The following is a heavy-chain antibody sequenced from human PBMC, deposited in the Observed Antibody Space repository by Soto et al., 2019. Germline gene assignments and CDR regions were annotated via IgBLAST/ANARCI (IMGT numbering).Heavy chain of an antibody. Sequence: GGSLRLSCAASGFTFGNAWMNWVRQAPGRGLEWVGRILSEPAGGTTDYAAPVKGRFTISRDDSKSTLYLQMDSLKTEDTAVYYCTTDGPFTFDGSYGGQGTVVTVSS. J-gene: IGHJ4*02. CDR3: TTDGPFTFDGSY. D-gene: IGHD2-15*01. CDR1: GFTFGNAW. V-gene: IGHV3-15*07. CDR2: ILSEPAGGTT.